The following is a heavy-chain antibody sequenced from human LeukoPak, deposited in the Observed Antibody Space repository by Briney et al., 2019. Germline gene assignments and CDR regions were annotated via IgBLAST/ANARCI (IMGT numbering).Heavy chain of an antibody. CDR2: IKEDGSQK. Sequence: PGGSLRLSCAASGFSFSTYWMARVRQAPGKGLEWVANIKEDGSQKYHVDSVKGRFTISRDNAKNSLYLQMNSLSGEDTAVYYCAREIIGAASAFDCWSQGTLVTVSS. J-gene: IGHJ4*02. CDR3: AREIIGAASAFDC. D-gene: IGHD3-16*02. CDR1: GFSFSTYW. V-gene: IGHV3-7*03.